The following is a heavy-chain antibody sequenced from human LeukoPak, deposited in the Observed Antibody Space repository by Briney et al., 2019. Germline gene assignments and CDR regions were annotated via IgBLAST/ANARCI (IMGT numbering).Heavy chain of an antibody. J-gene: IGHJ3*02. D-gene: IGHD3-22*01. CDR3: ARGDVISYYDEGAFDI. V-gene: IGHV3-21*01. CDR1: GFTFSSYS. Sequence: GGSLRLSCAASGFTFSSYSMNWVRQAPGKGLEWVSSISSSSSYIYYADSVKGRFTISRDNAKNSLYLQMNSLRAEDTAVYYCARGDVISYYDEGAFDIWGQGTMVTVSS. CDR2: ISSSSSYI.